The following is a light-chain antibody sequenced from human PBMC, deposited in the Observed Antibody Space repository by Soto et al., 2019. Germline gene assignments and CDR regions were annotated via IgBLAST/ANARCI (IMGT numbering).Light chain of an antibody. J-gene: IGKJ4*01. CDR1: QIVTSRY. CDR3: QQYGRSPLT. Sequence: EVVLTQSPGTLSLSPGQRATLSCRASQIVTSRYLAWYQQKPGQAPRLLIYGASSRATGIPDRFSGSGSGTDFTLTISRLEPEDFAVYYCQQYGRSPLTFGGGTKVEIK. CDR2: GAS. V-gene: IGKV3-20*01.